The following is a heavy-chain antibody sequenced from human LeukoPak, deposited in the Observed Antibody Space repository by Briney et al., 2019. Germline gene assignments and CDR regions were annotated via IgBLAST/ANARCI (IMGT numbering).Heavy chain of an antibody. CDR3: ARGKRWSGYYDAKGYFDY. CDR1: GGSFSGYY. V-gene: IGHV4-34*01. Sequence: PSETLSLTXAVYGGSFSGYYWSWIRQPPGKGVEWIGAINHSGSTNYNPSLKSRVTISVDTSKNQFSLKLSSVTAADTAVYYCARGKRWSGYYDAKGYFDYWGQGTLVTVSS. J-gene: IGHJ4*02. CDR2: INHSGST. D-gene: IGHD4/OR15-4a*01.